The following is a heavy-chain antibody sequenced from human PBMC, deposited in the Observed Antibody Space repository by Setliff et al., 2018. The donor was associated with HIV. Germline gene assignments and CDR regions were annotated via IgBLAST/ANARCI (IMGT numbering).Heavy chain of an antibody. V-gene: IGHV5-10-1*01. Sequence: PGESLKISCKASGYNFTTYWITWVRQMPGKGLEWMGRIYPGDSYTDYSPSFRGHVSISADSSISTAYLQWSSLKASDTAMYYFARITSPYNTHSFPALFWGQGTLVTVSS. CDR1: GYNFTTYW. J-gene: IGHJ4*02. CDR3: ARITSPYNTHSFPALF. CDR2: IYPGDSYT. D-gene: IGHD3-16*01.